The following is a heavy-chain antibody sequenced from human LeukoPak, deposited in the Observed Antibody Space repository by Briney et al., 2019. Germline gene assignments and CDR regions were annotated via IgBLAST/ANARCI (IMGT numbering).Heavy chain of an antibody. CDR2: INHSGVNT. Sequence: ASAKVSCKASGYTFTSYYLHWVRQAPGQGLEWMGIINHSGVNTNYAQKFQGRVTMTRDTSTSTVYMELSSLRSEDTAVYYCARGGAYYDPGSSYNVGWFDPWGQGTLVTVSS. CDR3: ARGGAYYDPGSSYNVGWFDP. D-gene: IGHD3-10*01. J-gene: IGHJ5*02. CDR1: GYTFTSYY. V-gene: IGHV1-46*01.